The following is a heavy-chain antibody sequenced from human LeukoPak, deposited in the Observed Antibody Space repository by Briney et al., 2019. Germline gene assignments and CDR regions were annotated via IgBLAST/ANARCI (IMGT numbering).Heavy chain of an antibody. CDR1: GGSISSGGYY. Sequence: SETLSLTCTVSGGSISSGGYYWSWIRQPPGKGLEWIGEINHSGSTNYNPSLKSRVTISVDTSKNQFSLKLSSVTAADTAVYYCARAPNIAAGYNWFDPWGQGTLVTVSS. V-gene: IGHV4-31*03. CDR2: INHSGST. J-gene: IGHJ5*02. CDR3: ARAPNIAAGYNWFDP. D-gene: IGHD6-25*01.